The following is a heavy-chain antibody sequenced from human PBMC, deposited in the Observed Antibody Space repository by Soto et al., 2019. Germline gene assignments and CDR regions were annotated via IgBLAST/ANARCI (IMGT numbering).Heavy chain of an antibody. CDR1: GFTFTSYG. J-gene: IGHJ6*02. CDR3: AKAQGFIAVAGRMDV. CDR2: ISYDGSNK. V-gene: IGHV3-30*18. Sequence: GGSLRLSCAASGFTFTSYGMHWVRQAPGKGLEWVAVISYDGSNKYYADSVKGRFTISRDNSKNTLYLQMNSLRAEDTAVYYCAKAQGFIAVAGRMDVWGQGTTVTVSS. D-gene: IGHD6-19*01.